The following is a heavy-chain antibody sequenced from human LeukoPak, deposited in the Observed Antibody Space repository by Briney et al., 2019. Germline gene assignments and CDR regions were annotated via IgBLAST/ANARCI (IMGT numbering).Heavy chain of an antibody. CDR3: AKAKASIVVVTAGLDY. CDR2: TKQDGSEK. CDR1: GFTFSSYW. Sequence: GGSLRLSCAASGFTFSSYWMSWDRQAPGKGPEWVANTKQDGSEKHYVDSVKGRFTISRDNAKNSLYLQMNSLRAEDTAVYYCAKAKASIVVVTAGLDYWGQGTLVTVSS. J-gene: IGHJ4*02. D-gene: IGHD2-21*02. V-gene: IGHV3-7*03.